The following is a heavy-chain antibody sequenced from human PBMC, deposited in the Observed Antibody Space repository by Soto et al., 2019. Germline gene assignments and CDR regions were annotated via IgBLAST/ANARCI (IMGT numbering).Heavy chain of an antibody. V-gene: IGHV3-23*01. J-gene: IGHJ3*01. CDR2: ISAIGDST. CDR3: AKIGPYSHRWDF. CDR1: GGIFSTYG. D-gene: IGHD2-15*01. Sequence: GGSLRLSCEMSGGIFSTYGMSWVRQAPGKGLECVASISAIGDSTYHSDSVKGRFSISRDNSKSSLYLQMDSLRAEDTAIYYCAKIGPYSHRWDFWGQGTVVTVSS.